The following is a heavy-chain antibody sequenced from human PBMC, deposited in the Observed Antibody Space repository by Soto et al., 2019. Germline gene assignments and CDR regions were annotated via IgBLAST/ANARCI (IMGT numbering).Heavy chain of an antibody. CDR2: ISSSGGST. CDR3: AKGILVKPPGTRAFDI. CDR1: GFTFSSYA. D-gene: IGHD6-13*01. J-gene: IGHJ3*02. V-gene: IGHV3-23*01. Sequence: EVQLLESGGGLVQPGGSLRLSCAASGFTFSSYAMSWVRQAPGKGLEWVSTISSSGGSTFYADSVKGRFTISRDNSNNALSLQMKSLRDGDTAVYYCAKGILVKPPGTRAFDIWGQGTMVIVSS.